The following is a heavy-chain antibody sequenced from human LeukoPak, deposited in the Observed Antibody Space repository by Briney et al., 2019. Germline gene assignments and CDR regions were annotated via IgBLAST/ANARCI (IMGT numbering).Heavy chain of an antibody. CDR3: ARLSYDGEGY. CDR2: ISAFTGNT. CDR1: GYTFTTYG. D-gene: IGHD3-10*01. V-gene: IGHV1-18*01. Sequence: ASVKVSCKTSGYTFTTYGISWVRQAPGQGLEYMGWISAFTGNTNYAQKFQGRVAMTMDTSTSTVEMELRSLKYDDTAVYFCARLSYDGEGYWGQGTLVTLSS. J-gene: IGHJ4*02.